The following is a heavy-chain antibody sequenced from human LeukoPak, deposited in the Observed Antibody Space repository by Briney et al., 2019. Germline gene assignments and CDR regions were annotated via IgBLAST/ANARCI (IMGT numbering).Heavy chain of an antibody. CDR1: GGTFSSYA. D-gene: IGHD1-1*01. V-gene: IGHV1-69*04. CDR2: IIPILGIA. CDR3: ARVAGSTNWFDP. J-gene: IGHJ5*02. Sequence: ASVKVSCKASGGTFSSYAISWVRQAPGQGLEWIGRIIPILGIANYAQKFQGRVTITADKSTSTAYMELSSLRSEDTAVYYCARVAGSTNWFDPWGQGTLVTVSS.